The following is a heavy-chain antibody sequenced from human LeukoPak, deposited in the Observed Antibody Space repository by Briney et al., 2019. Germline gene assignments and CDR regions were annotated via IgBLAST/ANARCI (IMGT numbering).Heavy chain of an antibody. CDR1: GGSISSLNW. V-gene: IGHV4-4*02. CDR2: IYHTGGT. CDR3: ASGKAGWFDP. Sequence: PSETLSLTCAVSGGSISSLNWWSWVRQPPGKGLEWIGEIYHTGGTNYNPSLKSRVSISVDTSKNQFSLRLSSVTAADTAVYYCASGKAGWFDPWGQGTLVTVSS. J-gene: IGHJ5*02.